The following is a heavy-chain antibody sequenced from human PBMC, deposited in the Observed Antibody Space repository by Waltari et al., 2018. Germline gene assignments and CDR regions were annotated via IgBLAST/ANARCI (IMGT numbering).Heavy chain of an antibody. V-gene: IGHV4-59*01. Sequence: QVQLQESGPGLVKPSETLSLTCTVSVGSISSYYWSWIRQPPGKGLEWIGYIYYSGSTNYNPSLKSRVTISVDTSKNQFSLKLSSVTAADTAVYYCARDLLVAAEQNAFDIWGQGTMVTVSS. D-gene: IGHD2-15*01. J-gene: IGHJ3*02. CDR1: VGSISSYY. CDR2: IYYSGST. CDR3: ARDLLVAAEQNAFDI.